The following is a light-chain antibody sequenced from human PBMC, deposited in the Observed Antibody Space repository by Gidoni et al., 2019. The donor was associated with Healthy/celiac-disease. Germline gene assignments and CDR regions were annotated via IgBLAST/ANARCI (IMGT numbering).Light chain of an antibody. CDR3: QQYGSSLVT. CDR2: GAS. CDR1: QSVSSSY. Sequence: ELVLTQSPGTLSLSPGERATLSCRASQSVSSSYLAWYQQKPGQAPRLLIYGASSRATGIPDRFSGSGSGTDFTLTISRLEPEDFAVYYCQQYGSSLVTFGPXTKVDIK. J-gene: IGKJ3*01. V-gene: IGKV3-20*01.